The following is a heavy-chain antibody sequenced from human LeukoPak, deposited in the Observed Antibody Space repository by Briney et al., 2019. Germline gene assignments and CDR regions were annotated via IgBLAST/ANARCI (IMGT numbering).Heavy chain of an antibody. CDR2: VSSGGDT. CDR1: GFTVSSNY. J-gene: IGHJ4*02. Sequence: SGESLRLSCAASGFTVSSNYMNWVRQAPGKGLEWVSVVSSGGDTYYADSVRGRFVISRDHSKNTLYLQMNGLRAEDTAVYYCTRGVWDWGQGTLVTVSS. V-gene: IGHV3-53*01. CDR3: TRGVWD. D-gene: IGHD1-26*01.